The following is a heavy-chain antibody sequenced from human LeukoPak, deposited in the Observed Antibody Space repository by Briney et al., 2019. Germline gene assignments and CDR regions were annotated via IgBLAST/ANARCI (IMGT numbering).Heavy chain of an antibody. CDR1: GYTFTSYA. D-gene: IGHD6-13*01. CDR2: INAGNGNT. V-gene: IGHV1-3*01. CDR3: ARDGSDSSSWYYFDY. Sequence: ASVKVSCKASGYTFTSYAMHWVRQAPGQRLEWMGWINAGNGNTKYSQKFQGRVTITRDTSASTAYMELSSLRSEDTAVYYCARDGSDSSSWYYFDYWGQGTLVTVSS. J-gene: IGHJ4*02.